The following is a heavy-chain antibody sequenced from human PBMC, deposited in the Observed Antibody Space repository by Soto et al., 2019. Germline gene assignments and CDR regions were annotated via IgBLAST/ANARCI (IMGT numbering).Heavy chain of an antibody. J-gene: IGHJ5*01. V-gene: IGHV3-23*01. Sequence: EVQLFESGGGFIQSGGSLRLSCAASGFTFSSYAMSWVRQAPGKRLEWLSLISGSGATTYYADSVKGRFIVSRDKSKNTVYLQMNSLRADDTALYYCTKSSVHCSGGSCFDFWGQGTLVTVSS. CDR3: TKSSVHCSGGSCFDF. CDR1: GFTFSSYA. CDR2: ISGSGATT. D-gene: IGHD2-15*01.